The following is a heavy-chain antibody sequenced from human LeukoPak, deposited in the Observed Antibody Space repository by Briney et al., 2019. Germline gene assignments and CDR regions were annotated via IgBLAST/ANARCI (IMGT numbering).Heavy chain of an antibody. CDR1: GFTFSSYA. V-gene: IGHV3-23*01. CDR2: ISGSGGST. D-gene: IGHD3-9*01. J-gene: IGHJ4*02. Sequence: PGGSLRLSCAASGFTFSSYAMSWVRQAPGKGLEWVSAISGSGGSTYYADSVKGRFTISRDNSKNTLYLQMNSLRAEDTAAYYCAKDLDEYFDWLRFDYWGQGTLVTVSS. CDR3: AKDLDEYFDWLRFDY.